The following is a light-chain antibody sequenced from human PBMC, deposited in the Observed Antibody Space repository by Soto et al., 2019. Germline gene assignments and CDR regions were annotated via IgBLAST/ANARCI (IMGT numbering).Light chain of an antibody. J-gene: IGKJ5*01. CDR2: AAS. CDR3: QQSYTVPIT. V-gene: IGKV1-39*01. Sequence: DIQMTQSPPSLSASVGDRVTIACRASQSIATYLNWYQQRPGQAPQLLISAASTLRSGVPSRFSGSGSGTDFTLTIDSLQTEDFASYYCQQSYTVPITFGQGTRL. CDR1: QSIATY.